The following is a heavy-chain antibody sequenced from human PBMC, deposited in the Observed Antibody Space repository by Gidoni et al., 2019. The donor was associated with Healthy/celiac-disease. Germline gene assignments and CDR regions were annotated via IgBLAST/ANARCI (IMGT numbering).Heavy chain of an antibody. J-gene: IGHJ5*02. Sequence: QVQLQESGPGLVKPSETLSLTCTVSGGSISSYYWSWIRQPAGKGLERIGRIYTSGSTNYNPSLKSRVTMSVDTSKNQFSLKLSSVTAADTAVYYCAREGGGMELRDNWFDPWGQGTLVTVSS. D-gene: IGHD1-7*01. CDR2: IYTSGST. CDR3: AREGGGMELRDNWFDP. V-gene: IGHV4-4*07. CDR1: GGSISSYY.